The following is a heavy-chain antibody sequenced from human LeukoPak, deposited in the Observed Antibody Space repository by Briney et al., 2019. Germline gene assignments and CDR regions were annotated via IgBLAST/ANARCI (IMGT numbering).Heavy chain of an antibody. V-gene: IGHV1-18*01. J-gene: IGHJ4*02. CDR3: ATAYGSSSSSEY. D-gene: IGHD6-6*01. Sequence: GASVKVSCKASGYTFTSFGFSWVRQAPGQGLEWMGWISTYSGDTIYAQRLQGRVTMTRDTSTSTAYMDLRSLRSDDTAIYYCATAYGSSSSSEYWGQGTLVTVSS. CDR1: GYTFTSFG. CDR2: ISTYSGDT.